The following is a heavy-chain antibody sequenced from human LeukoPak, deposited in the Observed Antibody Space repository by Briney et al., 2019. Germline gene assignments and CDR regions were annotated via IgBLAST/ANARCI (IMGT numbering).Heavy chain of an antibody. CDR1: GFTFSSYA. CDR2: ISGSGGST. V-gene: IGHV3-23*01. D-gene: IGHD3-16*02. Sequence: PGGSLRLSCAASGFTFSSYALRWVRQASGKGLEWVSAISGSGGSTYYADSVKGRFTISRDNSKNTLYLQMNSLRAEDTAVYYCAKDLQGHYDYVWGSYRLFDYWGQGTLVTVSS. J-gene: IGHJ4*02. CDR3: AKDLQGHYDYVWGSYRLFDY.